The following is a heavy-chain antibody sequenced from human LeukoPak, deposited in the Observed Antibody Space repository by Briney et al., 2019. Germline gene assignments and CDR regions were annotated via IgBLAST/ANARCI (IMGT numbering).Heavy chain of an antibody. D-gene: IGHD3-3*01. CDR2: INHSGST. J-gene: IGHJ5*02. CDR1: GGSISSYY. CDR3: ARGGRITIFGVAADNWFDP. V-gene: IGHV4-34*01. Sequence: SETLSLTCTVSGGSISSYYWSWIRQPPGKGLEWIGEINHSGSTNYNPSLKSRVTISVDTSKNQFSLKLSSVTAADTAVYYCARGGRITIFGVAADNWFDPWGQGTLVTVSS.